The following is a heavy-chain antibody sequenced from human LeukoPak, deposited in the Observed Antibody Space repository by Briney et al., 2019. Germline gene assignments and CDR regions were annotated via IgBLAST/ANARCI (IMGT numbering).Heavy chain of an antibody. CDR2: IYNDGSIT. V-gene: IGHV3-74*01. CDR1: GFTFSNYW. Sequence: GGSLRLSCAASGFTFSNYWMHWVREAPGKGLMWASRIYNDGSITTYADSVKGRFTISRDNAKNTQYLQMNGLRAEDTAVYYCARVEYISGFTPFDYWVQGTLVTVSS. J-gene: IGHJ4*02. D-gene: IGHD6-19*01. CDR3: ARVEYISGFTPFDY.